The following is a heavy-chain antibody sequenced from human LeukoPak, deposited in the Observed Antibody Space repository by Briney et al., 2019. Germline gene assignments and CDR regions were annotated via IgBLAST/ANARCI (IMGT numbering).Heavy chain of an antibody. D-gene: IGHD2-2*01. CDR3: ASQPQRYCSSTSCYDAFDI. V-gene: IGHV5-51*01. CDR2: IYPGDSDT. CDR1: GYSFTSYW. Sequence: GESLKISCKGSGYSFTSYWIGWVRQMPGKGLEWMGIIYPGDSDTRYSPSFQGQVTISADKSISTAYLQWSSLKASDTAMYYCASQPQRYCSSTSCYDAFDIWGQGTMVTVSS. J-gene: IGHJ3*02.